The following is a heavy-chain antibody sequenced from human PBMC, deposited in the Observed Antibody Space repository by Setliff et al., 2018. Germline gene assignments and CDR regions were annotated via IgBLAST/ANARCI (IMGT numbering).Heavy chain of an antibody. Sequence: ASVKVSCKASAYSFTNYGITWVRQAPGQGLEWMGLISAYDGNTRFAQNIQGRVTLTTDTPTSTAYMELRSLRSDDTAVYYCARSPPNRGFGSGLYGDFWGQGNLVTVSS. V-gene: IGHV1-18*01. CDR3: ARSPPNRGFGSGLYGDF. D-gene: IGHD6-19*01. CDR2: ISAYDGNT. J-gene: IGHJ4*02. CDR1: AYSFTNYG.